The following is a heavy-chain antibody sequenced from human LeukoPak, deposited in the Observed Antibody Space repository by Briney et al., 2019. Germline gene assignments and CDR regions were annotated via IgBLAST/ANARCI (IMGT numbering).Heavy chain of an antibody. J-gene: IGHJ4*02. CDR1: GGSISSSSYY. D-gene: IGHD1-26*01. V-gene: IGHV4-39*01. CDR2: IYYSGST. Sequence: SGTLSLTCTVSGGSISSSSYYWGWIRQPPGKGLEWIGSIYYSGSTYYNPSLKSRVTISVDTSKNQFSLKLSSVTAADTAVYYCARAYSGSYLDYWGQGTLVTVSS. CDR3: ARAYSGSYLDY.